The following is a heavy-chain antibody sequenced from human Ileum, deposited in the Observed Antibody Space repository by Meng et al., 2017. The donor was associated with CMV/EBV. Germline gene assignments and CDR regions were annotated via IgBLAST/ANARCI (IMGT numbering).Heavy chain of an antibody. CDR2: ISPSGST. Sequence: QVQVPESGPGLVEPSETLSLTCTVSGGSIGSGDYYWSWIRQPAGKGLEYIGRISPSGSTTYNPSLKSRVTISLDTSKKQFSLHLISVTAADTAVYYCARGLTTILRFDPWGQGTLVTVSS. D-gene: IGHD4-11*01. V-gene: IGHV4-61*02. CDR1: GGSIGSGDYY. J-gene: IGHJ5*02. CDR3: ARGLTTILRFDP.